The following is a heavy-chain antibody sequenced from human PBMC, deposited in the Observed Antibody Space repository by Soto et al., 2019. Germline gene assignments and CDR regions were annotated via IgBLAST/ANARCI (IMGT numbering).Heavy chain of an antibody. D-gene: IGHD1-1*01. Sequence: ASVKVSCKAPRDTFTSYYINWVRQAPGQGLEWIGVINPHGGSTVYAQKFQGRVTMTRDTSASTVYMELSSLRAEDTAVYYCARYIRGPTVYYSDFWGPGVLVTVSS. CDR3: ARYIRGPTVYYSDF. J-gene: IGHJ4*02. V-gene: IGHV1-46*01. CDR2: INPHGGST. CDR1: RDTFTSYY.